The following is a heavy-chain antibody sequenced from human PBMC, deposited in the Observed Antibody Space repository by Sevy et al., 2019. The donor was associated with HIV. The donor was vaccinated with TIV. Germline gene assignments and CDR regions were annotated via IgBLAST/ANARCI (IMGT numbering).Heavy chain of an antibody. CDR2: TKHDGSEK. J-gene: IGHJ3*02. Sequence: GGSLRLSCAVSGFSFSDYWMSWVRQAPGKGLEWVATTKHDGSEKYYVDSVKGRFTISRDNAKNSLYLQMNSLRAEDTAVYYGVRGGSSTTDIWGQGTMVTVSS. V-gene: IGHV3-7*01. CDR1: GFSFSDYW. D-gene: IGHD4-17*01. CDR3: VRGGSSTTDI.